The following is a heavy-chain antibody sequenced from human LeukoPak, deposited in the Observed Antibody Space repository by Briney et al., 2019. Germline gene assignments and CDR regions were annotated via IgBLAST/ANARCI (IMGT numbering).Heavy chain of an antibody. CDR3: ARGPSGYQNT. D-gene: IGHD5-12*01. CDR1: GFNFNNYN. J-gene: IGHJ4*02. V-gene: IGHV3-48*01. Sequence: PGGSLRLSCAASGFNFNNYNMNWVRQAPGKGLEWVSYITLSSSTTYYADSVKGRFTISRDSAKKSLYLQMNSLRAEDTAVYYCARGPSGYQNTGGQGTLVTVSS. CDR2: ITLSSSTT.